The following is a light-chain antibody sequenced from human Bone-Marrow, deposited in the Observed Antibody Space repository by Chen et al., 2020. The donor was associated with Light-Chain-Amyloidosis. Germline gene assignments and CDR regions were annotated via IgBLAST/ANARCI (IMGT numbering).Light chain of an antibody. Sequence: DVVMTQSPLSLPVTLGQPASISCRSSQSLVHSNGNTYLNWFQQRPGQSPRRLIYQVSNRDSGVPDTFSGSGSGTDFTLKISTVEAEDVGVDYCMQVKHWPPFTFGPGTKVDIK. CDR2: QVS. CDR3: MQVKHWPPFT. J-gene: IGKJ3*01. V-gene: IGKV2-30*02. CDR1: QSLVHSNGNTY.